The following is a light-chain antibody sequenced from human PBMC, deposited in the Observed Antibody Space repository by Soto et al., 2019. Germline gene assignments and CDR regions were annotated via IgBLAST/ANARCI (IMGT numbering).Light chain of an antibody. V-gene: IGKV3-20*01. CDR2: GAS. CDR3: QQYNNWPET. CDR1: QSVSDTY. Sequence: EIVLTQSPGTLSLSPGERVTLSCRASQSVSDTYLAWYQRKPGQAPRLLISGASSRATGVPDRFSGSGSGTEFTLTISSLQSEDFAVYYCQQYNNWPETFGQGTKV. J-gene: IGKJ1*01.